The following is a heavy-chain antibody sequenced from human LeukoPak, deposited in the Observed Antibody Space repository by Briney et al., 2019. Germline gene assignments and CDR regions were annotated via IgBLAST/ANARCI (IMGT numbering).Heavy chain of an antibody. J-gene: IGHJ6*03. CDR1: GESISGYY. Sequence: SETLSLTCTVSGESISGYYWSWIRQPPGKGLEWIGEINHSGSTNYNPSLKSRVTISVDTSKNQFSLKLSSVTAADTAVYYCARGWTAYYYYYMDVWGKGTTVTVSS. CDR2: INHSGST. CDR3: ARGWTAYYYYYMDV. D-gene: IGHD3/OR15-3a*01. V-gene: IGHV4-34*01.